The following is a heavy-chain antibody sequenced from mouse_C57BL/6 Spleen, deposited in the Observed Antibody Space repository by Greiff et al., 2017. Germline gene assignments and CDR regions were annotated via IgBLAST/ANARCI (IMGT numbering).Heavy chain of an antibody. CDR1: GYTFTSYT. D-gene: IGHD2-5*01. CDR2: INPSSGYT. CDR3: ARSSSPYSNALAD. J-gene: IGHJ3*01. V-gene: IGHV1-4*01. Sequence: QVQLQQSGAELARPGASVKMSCKASGYTFTSYTMHWVKQRPGQGLEWIGYINPSSGYTKYNQKFKDKATLTADKSSSTAYMQLSSLTSEDSAVYYCARSSSPYSNALADWGQGTLVTVSA.